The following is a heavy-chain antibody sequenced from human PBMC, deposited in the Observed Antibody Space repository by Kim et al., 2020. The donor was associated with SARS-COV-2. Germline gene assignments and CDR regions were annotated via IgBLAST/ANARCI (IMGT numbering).Heavy chain of an antibody. CDR3: AKTRRPGLLHWYFDL. D-gene: IGHD1-26*01. CDR2: IYSGGSRT. J-gene: IGHJ2*01. CDR1: GFIFSNYA. Sequence: GGSLRLSCAASGFIFSNYAMSWVRQAPGKGLEWVSVIYSGGSRTYYADSVKGRFTISRDDSKNTLYVQMNSLRADDTAVYYCAKTRRPGLLHWYFDLWGRGTLVTVSS. V-gene: IGHV3-23*03.